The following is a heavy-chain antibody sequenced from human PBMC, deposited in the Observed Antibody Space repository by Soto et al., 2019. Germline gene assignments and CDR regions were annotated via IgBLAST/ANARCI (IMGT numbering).Heavy chain of an antibody. CDR3: ARTSMVRGVITLLAY. J-gene: IGHJ4*02. D-gene: IGHD3-10*01. CDR1: GYSFTSYW. Sequence: GESLKISCKGSGYSFTSYWIGWVRQMPGKGLEWMGIIYPGDSDTRYSPSFQGQVTISADKSISTAYLQWSSLKASDTAMYYCARTSMVRGVITLLAYWGQGTLVTVSS. V-gene: IGHV5-51*01. CDR2: IYPGDSDT.